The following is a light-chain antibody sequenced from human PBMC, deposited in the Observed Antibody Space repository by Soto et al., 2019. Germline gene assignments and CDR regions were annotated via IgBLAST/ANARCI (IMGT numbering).Light chain of an antibody. Sequence: EIVLTQSPGTLSLSPGERATLSCRASQSVSSSYLAWHQQKPGQAPRLLIYGASSRATGIPDRFSGSGSGTDFTLTISRLEPEDFAVYYCQQYGSSPPWTFGLGTKVEIK. V-gene: IGKV3-20*01. CDR3: QQYGSSPPWT. J-gene: IGKJ1*01. CDR1: QSVSSSY. CDR2: GAS.